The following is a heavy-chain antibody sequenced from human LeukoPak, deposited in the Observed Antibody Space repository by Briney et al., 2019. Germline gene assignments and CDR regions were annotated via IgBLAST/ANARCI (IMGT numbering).Heavy chain of an antibody. D-gene: IGHD3-9*01. CDR1: GFTFSTYG. Sequence: PGGSLRLSCAASGFTFSTYGMHWVRQAPGKGLEWVAVISSDGTNKYYADSVKGRFTISRDNSKNTLYLQMNSLRAEDTAVYYCAKDYRSRHGYYDILTGYYYYGMDVWGKGTTVTVSS. J-gene: IGHJ6*04. CDR2: ISSDGTNK. V-gene: IGHV3-30*18. CDR3: AKDYRSRHGYYDILTGYYYYGMDV.